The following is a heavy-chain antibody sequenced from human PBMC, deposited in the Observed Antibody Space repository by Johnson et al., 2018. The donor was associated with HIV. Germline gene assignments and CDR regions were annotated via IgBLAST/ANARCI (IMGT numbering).Heavy chain of an antibody. D-gene: IGHD6-6*01. V-gene: IGHV3-30*03. CDR1: GFTFSRYG. CDR3: ARELRIAARGLAFDI. CDR2: ISYDGNND. Sequence: QVQLVESGGGVVQPGRSLRLSCAASGFTFSRYGMHWVRQVQGKGLEWVAVISYDGNNDYYVDSVKGRFTISRDNAKKSLYLQMNSLRAEDTAVYYCARELRIAARGLAFDILGRGTMVTVSS. J-gene: IGHJ3*02.